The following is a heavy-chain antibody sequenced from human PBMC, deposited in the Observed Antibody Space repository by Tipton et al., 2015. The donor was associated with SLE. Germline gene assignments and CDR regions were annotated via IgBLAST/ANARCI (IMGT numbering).Heavy chain of an antibody. Sequence: LRLSCTVSGGSISSGGYYWSWIRQHPGKGLEWIGYIYYSGSTYYNPSLKSRVTISVDTSKNQFSLKLSSVTAADTAVYYCARVPGMEMYYYYYMDVWGKGTTVTVSS. D-gene: IGHD3-10*01. V-gene: IGHV4-31*03. CDR1: GGSISSGGYY. J-gene: IGHJ6*03. CDR2: IYYSGST. CDR3: ARVPGMEMYYYYYMDV.